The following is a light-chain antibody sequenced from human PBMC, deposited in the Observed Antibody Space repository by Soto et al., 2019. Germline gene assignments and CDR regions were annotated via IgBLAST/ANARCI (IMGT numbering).Light chain of an antibody. Sequence: EIVLTQSPGTLSLSPGERATLSCRATQSISSSYLAWYQQKPGQAPRLLMYAASSRATGIPDRFSGSGSGTDFTLTISRLEPEDFAVYYCQQYDNLPLTFGGGTKVEIK. CDR2: AAS. CDR3: QQYDNLPLT. CDR1: QSISSSY. J-gene: IGKJ4*01. V-gene: IGKV3-20*01.